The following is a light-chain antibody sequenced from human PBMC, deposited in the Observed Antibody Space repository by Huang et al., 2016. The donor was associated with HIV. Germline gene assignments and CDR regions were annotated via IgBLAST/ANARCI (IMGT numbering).Light chain of an antibody. CDR1: QAISNY. CDR3: LQHHAYPRT. V-gene: IGKV1-17*03. Sequence: DIQMTQSPSAMSASVGDKVTITCRASQAISNYLVWFQQKPGRAPKRLIYAASSLQSGVPSRFSGSGYGTKFTITISSLQPEDFATYYCLQHHAYPRTFGPGTKVEVK. CDR2: AAS. J-gene: IGKJ1*01.